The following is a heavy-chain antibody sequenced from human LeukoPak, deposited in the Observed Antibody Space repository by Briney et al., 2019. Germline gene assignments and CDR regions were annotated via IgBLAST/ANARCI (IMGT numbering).Heavy chain of an antibody. CDR1: GFTISSHS. Sequence: PGGSLRLSCAASGFTISSHSMNWVRQATGKGLEWVSYISSSGSTIYYADSVKGRFSISRDNAKNSLHLQMNSLRAEDTAVYYCARGTVAGKAPYWGQGTLVTVSS. D-gene: IGHD6-19*01. CDR3: ARGTVAGKAPY. CDR2: ISSSGSTI. J-gene: IGHJ4*02. V-gene: IGHV3-48*01.